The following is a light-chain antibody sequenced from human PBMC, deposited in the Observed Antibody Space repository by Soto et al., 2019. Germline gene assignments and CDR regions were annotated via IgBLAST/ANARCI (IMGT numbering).Light chain of an antibody. V-gene: IGLV1-51*01. CDR2: DNN. CDR3: GTWDSSLSAVV. CDR1: SSNIGINY. J-gene: IGLJ2*01. Sequence: QSVLTQPPSVSAAPGQKVTISCSGSSSNIGINYVSWYQQLPRTAPKLLIYDNNKRPSGIPDRFFGSKSGTSATLVITGLQTGDEADYYCGTWDSSLSAVVFGGGTKVTVL.